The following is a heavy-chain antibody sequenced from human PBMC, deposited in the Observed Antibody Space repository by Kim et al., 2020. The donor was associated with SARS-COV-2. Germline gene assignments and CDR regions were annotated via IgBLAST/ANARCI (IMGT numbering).Heavy chain of an antibody. V-gene: IGHV3-30*18. CDR2: ISYDGSNK. CDR3: AKETAAAGIYGMDV. J-gene: IGHJ6*04. D-gene: IGHD6-13*01. Sequence: GGSLRLSCAASGFTFSSYGMHWVRQAPGKGLEWVAVISYDGSNKYYADSVKGRFTISRDNSKNTLYLQMNSLRAEDTAVYYCAKETAAAGIYGMDVWGKG. CDR1: GFTFSSYG.